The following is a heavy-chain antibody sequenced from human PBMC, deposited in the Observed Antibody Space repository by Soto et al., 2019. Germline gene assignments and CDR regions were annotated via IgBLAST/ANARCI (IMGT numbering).Heavy chain of an antibody. CDR2: ISYDGSNK. V-gene: IGHV3-30-3*01. J-gene: IGHJ4*02. Sequence: GGSLRLSCAASGFTFSSYAMHWVRQAPGKGLEWVAVISYDGSNKYYADSVKGRFTISRDNSKNTLYLQMNSLRAEDTAVYYCARDRGTGDYSIDYWGQGTLVTVSS. CDR3: ARDRGTGDYSIDY. CDR1: GFTFSSYA. D-gene: IGHD7-27*01.